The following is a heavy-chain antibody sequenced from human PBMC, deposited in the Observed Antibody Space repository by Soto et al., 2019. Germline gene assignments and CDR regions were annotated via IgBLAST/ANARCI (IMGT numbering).Heavy chain of an antibody. D-gene: IGHD2-15*01. CDR3: ARDSEPFTLGYCSGGSCSDFDY. J-gene: IGHJ4*02. Sequence: EVQLVESGGGLVQPGGSLRLSCAASGITFISYSMNWVRQAPGKGLEWVSYISSSSSTIYYADSVKGRFTISRDHAKNSRYMQMNSLRAEDTAVYDCARDSEPFTLGYCSGGSCSDFDYGGQGTLVTVSS. V-gene: IGHV3-48*01. CDR2: ISSSSSTI. CDR1: GITFISYS.